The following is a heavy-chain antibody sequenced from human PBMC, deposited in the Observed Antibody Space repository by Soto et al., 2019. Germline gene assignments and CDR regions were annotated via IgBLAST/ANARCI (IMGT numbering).Heavy chain of an antibody. CDR1: GFTFSSYA. D-gene: IGHD5-18*01. V-gene: IGHV3-30-3*01. CDR2: ISYDGSNK. J-gene: IGHJ3*02. CDR3: ARALGQLWLLGAFDI. Sequence: QVQLVESGGGVVQPGRSLRLSCAASGFTFSSYAMHWVRQAPGKGLEWVAVISYDGSNKYYADSVKGRFTISRDNSKNTLYLQMNSLRAEDTAVYYCARALGQLWLLGAFDIWGQGTMVTVSS.